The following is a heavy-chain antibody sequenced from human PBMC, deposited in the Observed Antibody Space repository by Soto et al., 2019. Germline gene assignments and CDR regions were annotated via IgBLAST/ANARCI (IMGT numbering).Heavy chain of an antibody. V-gene: IGHV3-23*01. CDR2: ISGSGGST. CDR3: AKTNYVGISSSSGYYYYMDV. CDR1: GFTFSSYA. D-gene: IGHD6-6*01. Sequence: EVQLLESGGGLVQPGGSLRLSCAASGFTFSSYAMSWVRQAPGKGLEWVSAISGSGGSTYYADSVKGRFTISRDNSKNTLYLQMNSLRAEDTAVYYCAKTNYVGISSSSGYYYYMDVWGKGTTVTVSS. J-gene: IGHJ6*03.